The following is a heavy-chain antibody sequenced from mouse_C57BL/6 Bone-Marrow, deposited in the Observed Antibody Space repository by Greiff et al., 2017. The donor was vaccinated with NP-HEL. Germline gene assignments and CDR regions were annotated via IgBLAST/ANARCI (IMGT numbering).Heavy chain of an antibody. D-gene: IGHD1-1*01. Sequence: EVKLQESGGGLVQPGGSLKLSCAASGIDFSRYWMSWVRRAPGKGLEWIGEINPDSSTINYAPSLKDKFIISRDKAKNTLYLQMSKVRSEDTALYYCARPTYYGSSPHSYWYFDVWGTGTTVTVSS. CDR1: GIDFSRYW. V-gene: IGHV4-1*01. CDR3: ARPTYYGSSPHSYWYFDV. CDR2: INPDSSTI. J-gene: IGHJ1*03.